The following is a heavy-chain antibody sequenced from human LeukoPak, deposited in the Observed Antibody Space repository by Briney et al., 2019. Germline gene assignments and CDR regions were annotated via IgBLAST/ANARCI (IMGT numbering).Heavy chain of an antibody. J-gene: IGHJ5*02. Sequence: ASVKVSCKASGYTFTTYDINWVRQATGQGLDWMGWMNPNNGKTGYAQKFQGRVTITRNTSINTAYMDLSSLRSEDTAIYYCARGGLTAGIDWFDPWGQGTLVTVSS. V-gene: IGHV1-8*01. D-gene: IGHD1-14*01. CDR3: ARGGLTAGIDWFDP. CDR1: GYTFTTYD. CDR2: MNPNNGKT.